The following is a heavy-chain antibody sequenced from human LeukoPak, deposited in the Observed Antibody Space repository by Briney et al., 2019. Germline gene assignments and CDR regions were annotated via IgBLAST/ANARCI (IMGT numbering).Heavy chain of an antibody. V-gene: IGHV4-61*01. Sequence: PSETLSLTCTVSGGSISSGNHYWTWIRQLPGKGLEWIGYTSYSGSTNYNPSLKSRVTTSVDTSTDQFSLRLISVTAADTAVYYCARTVSGDYYGMDVWGQGTTVTVSS. D-gene: IGHD1-26*01. CDR1: GGSISSGNHY. J-gene: IGHJ6*02. CDR2: TSYSGST. CDR3: ARTVSGDYYGMDV.